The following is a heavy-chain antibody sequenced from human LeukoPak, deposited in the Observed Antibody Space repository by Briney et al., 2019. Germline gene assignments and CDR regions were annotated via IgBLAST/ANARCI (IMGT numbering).Heavy chain of an antibody. D-gene: IGHD3-22*01. CDR1: GGTFSSFA. V-gene: IGHV1-69*13. CDR2: IIPIFGTA. J-gene: IGHJ5*02. CDR3: ARDMKYYYDSSGHHGFDP. Sequence: GTPVKVSCKASGGTFSSFAINWVRQAPGQGLEWLGGIIPIFGTANYAQKFQGRVTITADESTSTAYMELSSLRFEDTAVYYCARDMKYYYDSSGHHGFDPWGQGTLVTVSS.